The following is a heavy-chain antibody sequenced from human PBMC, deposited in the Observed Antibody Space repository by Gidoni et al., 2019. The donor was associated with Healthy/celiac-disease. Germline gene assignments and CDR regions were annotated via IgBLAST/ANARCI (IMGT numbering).Heavy chain of an antibody. V-gene: IGHV2-5*02. J-gene: IGHJ4*02. Sequence: QITFKESGPTLVKPTQTLTLTFTFSGFSLSTSGVSVCLIRQPPGKALEWLALIYWDDDKRYSPSLKSTLNITKNTSKTQVILTMTNMDPVYTATYNCASRAGAGGGDYWGQGTLVTVSS. CDR3: ASRAGAGGGDY. CDR2: IYWDDDK. D-gene: IGHD6-19*01. CDR1: GFSLSTSGVS.